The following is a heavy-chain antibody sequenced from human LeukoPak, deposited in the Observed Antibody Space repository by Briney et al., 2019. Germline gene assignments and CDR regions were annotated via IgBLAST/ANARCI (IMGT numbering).Heavy chain of an antibody. CDR3: ASATSWGSYRDAFDI. V-gene: IGHV4-61*02. CDR1: GYSISSGSYY. CDR2: IYTSGST. D-gene: IGHD3-16*02. J-gene: IGHJ3*02. Sequence: NPSETLSLTCAVSGYSISSGSYYWSWIRQPAGKGLEWIGRIYTSGSTNYNPSLKSRVTISVDTSKNQFSLKLSSVTAADTAVYYCASATSWGSYRDAFDIWGQGTMVTVSS.